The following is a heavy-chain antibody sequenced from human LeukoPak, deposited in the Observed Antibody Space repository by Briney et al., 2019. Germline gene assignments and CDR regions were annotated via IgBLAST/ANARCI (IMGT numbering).Heavy chain of an antibody. Sequence: PGGSLRLSCAASGFTFSSNYMSWVRQAPGKGLEWVSSISSSSSYIYYADSVKGRFTISRDNAKNSLYLQMNSLRAEDTAVYYCARVGSPAARNYYYYYYMDVWGKGTTVTVSS. CDR2: ISSSSSYI. J-gene: IGHJ6*03. D-gene: IGHD2-15*01. V-gene: IGHV3-21*01. CDR1: GFTFSSNY. CDR3: ARVGSPAARNYYYYYYMDV.